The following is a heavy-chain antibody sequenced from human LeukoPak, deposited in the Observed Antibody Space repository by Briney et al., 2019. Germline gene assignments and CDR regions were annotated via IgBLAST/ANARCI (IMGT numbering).Heavy chain of an antibody. Sequence: GGSLGLSCAASGFTFSDYYMSWIRQAPGKGLEWVSYISSSGSTIYYADSVKGRFTISRDNAKNSLYLQMNSLRAEDTAVYYCARLGSSGWYACDYWGQGTLVTVSS. J-gene: IGHJ4*02. CDR1: GFTFSDYY. CDR2: ISSSGSTI. V-gene: IGHV3-11*04. CDR3: ARLGSSGWYACDY. D-gene: IGHD6-19*01.